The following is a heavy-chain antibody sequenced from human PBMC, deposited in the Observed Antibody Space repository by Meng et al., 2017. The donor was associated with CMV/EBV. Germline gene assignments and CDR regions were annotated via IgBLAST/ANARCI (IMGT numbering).Heavy chain of an antibody. CDR3: AKVEGYCSSTSCAIDAFDI. Sequence: SVKVSCKASGGTFSSYAISWVRQAPGQGLEWMGGIIPILGIANYAQKFQGRVTITADKSTSTAYMELSSLRSEDTAVYYCAKVEGYCSSTSCAIDAFDIWGQGTMVTVSS. CDR1: GGTFSSYA. V-gene: IGHV1-69*10. J-gene: IGHJ3*02. D-gene: IGHD2-2*01. CDR2: IIPILGIA.